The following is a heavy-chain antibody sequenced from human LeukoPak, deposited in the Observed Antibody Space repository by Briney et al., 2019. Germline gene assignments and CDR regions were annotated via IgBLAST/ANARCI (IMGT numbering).Heavy chain of an antibody. D-gene: IGHD4-17*01. Sequence: GGSLRLSCAASGFTFSTYGMTWVRQAPGKGLEWVSTIGVSGRTTYYADSVRGRFTISRDNSKNTFYLQMNSLRAEDTAIYYRTKGGDRDYGDYGSFDYWGQGSLVTVSS. CDR2: IGVSGRTT. CDR3: TKGGDRDYGDYGSFDY. CDR1: GFTFSTYG. J-gene: IGHJ4*02. V-gene: IGHV3-23*01.